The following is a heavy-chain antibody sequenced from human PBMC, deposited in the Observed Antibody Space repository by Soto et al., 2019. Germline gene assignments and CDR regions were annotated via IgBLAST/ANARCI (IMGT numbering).Heavy chain of an antibody. J-gene: IGHJ6*02. D-gene: IGHD1-26*01. V-gene: IGHV3-73*02. CDR3: TRHGEKYSGSYLIGTYYYYGMDI. CDR2: TRSKANSYAT. CDR1: GFTFSGSA. Sequence: EVQLVESGGGLVQPGGSLKLSCAASGFTFSGSAMHWVRQASGKGLEWVGRTRSKANSYATAYAASVKGRFTISRDDSKNTAYLQMNSLKTEDTAVYYCTRHGEKYSGSYLIGTYYYYGMDIWGQGTTVTVSS.